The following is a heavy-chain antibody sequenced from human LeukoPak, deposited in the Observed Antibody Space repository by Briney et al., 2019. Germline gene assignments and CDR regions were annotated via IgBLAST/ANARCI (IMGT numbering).Heavy chain of an antibody. CDR2: IYHRGST. J-gene: IGHJ4*02. V-gene: IGHV4-30-2*01. CDR3: ARRGGYDRFDS. D-gene: IGHD5-12*01. CDR1: GGSISSGGYS. Sequence: SETLSLTCAVSGGSISSGGYSWSWIRQPPGKGLEWIGYIYHRGSTYYNPSLKSRVTISVDRSKNQFSLRLSSVTAADTAVYYCARRGGYDRFDSWGQGTLVTVSS.